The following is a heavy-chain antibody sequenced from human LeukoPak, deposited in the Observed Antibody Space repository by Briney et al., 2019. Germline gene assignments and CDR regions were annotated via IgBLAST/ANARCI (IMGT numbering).Heavy chain of an antibody. CDR3: ARDEGMATGYGMDV. Sequence: ASVKVSCKTSGYTFISYDISWVRQAPGQGLEWMGWISAYNGNTNYAQKLQGRVTMTTDTSTSTAYMELRSLRSDDTAVYYCARDEGMATGYGMDVWGQGTTVTVSS. CDR2: ISAYNGNT. CDR1: GYTFISYD. J-gene: IGHJ6*02. V-gene: IGHV1-18*01. D-gene: IGHD5-24*01.